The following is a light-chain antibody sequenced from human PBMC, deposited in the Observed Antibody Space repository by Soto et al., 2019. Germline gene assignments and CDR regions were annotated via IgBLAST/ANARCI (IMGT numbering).Light chain of an antibody. Sequence: DIQMTQSPSTVSASVGDRVTITCRASQSISSWLAWYQQTQGKAPKLLIYKASSLESGVPSRFRGRGSGTEFTLTITRLQPDDFETYYCQQYNSYLITFGQGTRLEIK. V-gene: IGKV1-5*03. J-gene: IGKJ5*01. CDR1: QSISSW. CDR2: KAS. CDR3: QQYNSYLIT.